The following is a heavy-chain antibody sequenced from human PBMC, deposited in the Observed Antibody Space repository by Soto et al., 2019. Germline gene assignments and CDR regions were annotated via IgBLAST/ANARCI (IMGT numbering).Heavy chain of an antibody. Sequence: LRLSCAASGFTFGSYGMTWVRQAPGKGLECVSGITAATGTTYYADSVKGRFTISRDLSTNTLFLQMNSLRAADSAVYYCAKAKGRSNFYYSGLDVWRQETTFTTSS. D-gene: IGHD1-26*01. CDR3: AKAKGRSNFYYSGLDV. V-gene: IGHV3-23*01. CDR1: GFTFGSYG. J-gene: IGHJ6*02. CDR2: ITAATGTT.